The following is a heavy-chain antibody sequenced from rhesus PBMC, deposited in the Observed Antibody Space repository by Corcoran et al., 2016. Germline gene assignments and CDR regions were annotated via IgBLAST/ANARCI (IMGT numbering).Heavy chain of an antibody. V-gene: IGHV4-106*01. CDR1: GGSISDDYY. D-gene: IGHD3-3*01. CDR3: ARGGAFWTGYSLFVY. CDR2: INGSGGGN. J-gene: IGHJ4*01. Sequence: QVQLQESGPGLVKPSETLSLTCAVSGGSISDDYYWSWIRQPPGKGLELIGYINGSGGGNNYNPYLQNRGTISIGTSKHQCSLKLSSVTAADTAVYYCARGGAFWTGYSLFVYWGQGVLVTVSS.